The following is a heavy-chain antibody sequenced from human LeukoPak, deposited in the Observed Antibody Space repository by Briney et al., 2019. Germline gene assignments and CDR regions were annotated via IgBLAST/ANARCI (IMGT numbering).Heavy chain of an antibody. CDR3: ASLEAYYYGMDV. Sequence: PGGSLRLSCAASGFIFSSYWMSWVRQAPGKGLEWVANIKQDGSEKYYVDSVKGRFTISRDNAKNSLYLQMNSLRAEDTAVYYCASLEAYYYGMDVWGQGTTVTVSS. CDR1: GFIFSSYW. CDR2: IKQDGSEK. V-gene: IGHV3-7*01. J-gene: IGHJ6*02.